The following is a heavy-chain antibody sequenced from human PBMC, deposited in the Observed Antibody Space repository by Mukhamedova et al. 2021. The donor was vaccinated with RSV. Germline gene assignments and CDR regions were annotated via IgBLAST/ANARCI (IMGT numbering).Heavy chain of an antibody. CDR2: INPGAGNT. J-gene: IGHJ4*02. D-gene: IGHD3-16*01. CDR3: ARELPNTFYFDF. Sequence: EYMGIINPGAGNTRYAQKFQGRVTMTRDTSTSTVYMELSSLRSEDMAVYYCARELPNTFYFDFWGQGTLVTVSS. V-gene: IGHV1-46*01.